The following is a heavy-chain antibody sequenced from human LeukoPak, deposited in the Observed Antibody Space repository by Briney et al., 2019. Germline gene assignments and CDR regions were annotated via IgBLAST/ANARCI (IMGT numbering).Heavy chain of an antibody. Sequence: GGSLRLSCAASGFTFSSYGMHWVRQAPGKGLEWVAVISYDGSNKYYADPVKGRFTISRDNSKNTLYLQMNSLRAEDTAVYYCAKASGICSGGSCYCFDYWGQGTLVTVSS. CDR2: ISYDGSNK. CDR3: AKASGICSGGSCYCFDY. J-gene: IGHJ4*02. D-gene: IGHD2-15*01. CDR1: GFTFSSYG. V-gene: IGHV3-30*18.